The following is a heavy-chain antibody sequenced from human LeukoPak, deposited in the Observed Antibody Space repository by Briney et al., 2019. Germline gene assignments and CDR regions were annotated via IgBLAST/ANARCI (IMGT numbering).Heavy chain of an antibody. Sequence: SETLSLTCTVSGGSISSGSYYWSWIRQPAGKGLEWIGRIYTSGSTNYNPSLKSRVTISVDTSKNQFSLKLSSVTAADTAVYYCARVMVATTPAYYYYMDVWGKGTTVTVSS. D-gene: IGHD4/OR15-4a*01. J-gene: IGHJ6*03. V-gene: IGHV4-61*02. CDR2: IYTSGST. CDR1: GGSISSGSYY. CDR3: ARVMVATTPAYYYYMDV.